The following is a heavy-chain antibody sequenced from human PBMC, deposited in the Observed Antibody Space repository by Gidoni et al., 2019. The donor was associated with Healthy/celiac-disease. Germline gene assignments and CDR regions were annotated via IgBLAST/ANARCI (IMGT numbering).Heavy chain of an antibody. CDR1: GFTFTSSA. V-gene: IGHV1-58*01. D-gene: IGHD6-13*01. CDR2: IVVGSGNT. J-gene: IGHJ4*02. CDR3: AAVDEAEQPAAFDY. Sequence: QMQLVQSGPEVKKPGTSVKVSCKASGFTFTSSAVQWVRQARGQRLEWIGWIVVGSGNTNYAQKFQERVTITRDMSTSTAYMELSSLRSEDTAVYYCAAVDEAEQPAAFDYWGQGTLVTVSS.